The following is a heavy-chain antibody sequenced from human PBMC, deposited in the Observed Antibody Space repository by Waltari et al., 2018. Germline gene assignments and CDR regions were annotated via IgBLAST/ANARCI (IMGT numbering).Heavy chain of an antibody. Sequence: EVQVLESGGGLGQPGGSLRLSCAVSGFTFSNYAMTWVRQAPGKGLEWVSAISYGGGSTYYADFVKGRFTISRDNPKNTLYLQMNSLRAEDTAVYYCAANGGYSSGYGVDYWGQGTLVTVSS. CDR1: GFTFSNYA. CDR3: AANGGYSSGYGVDY. CDR2: ISYGGGST. J-gene: IGHJ4*02. V-gene: IGHV3-23*01. D-gene: IGHD5-18*01.